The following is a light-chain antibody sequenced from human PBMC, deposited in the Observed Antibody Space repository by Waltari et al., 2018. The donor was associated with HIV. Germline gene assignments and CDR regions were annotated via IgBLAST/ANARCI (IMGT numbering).Light chain of an antibody. V-gene: IGKV1-12*01. J-gene: IGKJ1*01. CDR1: QSIVTW. Sequence: DIQMTQSPSLVSASVGDRVTITCRASQSIVTWLSWYQQKPGTAPALLIFASSRLQGGIPGRFSGSGSGTNFTLTIRNIQPDDFAIYHRQQAHSLPWTFGQGTKVE. CDR2: ASS. CDR3: QQAHSLPWT.